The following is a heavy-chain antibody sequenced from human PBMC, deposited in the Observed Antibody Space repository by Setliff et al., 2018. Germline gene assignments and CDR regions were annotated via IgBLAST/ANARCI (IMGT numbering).Heavy chain of an antibody. CDR1: GGSVSTYY. D-gene: IGHD5-18*01. J-gene: IGHJ4*02. CDR3: ARGSGRGHSYGLFDY. Sequence: PSETLSLTCTVSGGSVSTYYWSWIRQPPGKGLEWIGFIFYSGYTHYNPSLKSRVTMSVDVSRDQFSLELSSVTAADTAVYFCARGSGRGHSYGLFDYWGQGSLVTVSS. CDR2: IFYSGYT. V-gene: IGHV4-59*02.